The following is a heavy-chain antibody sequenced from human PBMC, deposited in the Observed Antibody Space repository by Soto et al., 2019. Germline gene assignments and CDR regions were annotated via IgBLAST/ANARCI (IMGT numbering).Heavy chain of an antibody. V-gene: IGHV1-3*01. CDR1: GFTFTNYA. D-gene: IGHD7-27*01. Sequence: QVQLVQSGAEVKKPGASVMVSCKASGFTFTNYAMHWVRQAPGQGREWMGWINAGNSNTKYSEKLQGRVTIIRDTSASTAYMALRSLRSEDTAVYYCARDPQTGDAVHAFDMWGQGTMVTVSS. CDR3: ARDPQTGDAVHAFDM. J-gene: IGHJ3*02. CDR2: INAGNSNT.